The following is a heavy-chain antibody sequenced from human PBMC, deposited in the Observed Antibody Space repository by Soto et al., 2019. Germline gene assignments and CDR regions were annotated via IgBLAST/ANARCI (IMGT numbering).Heavy chain of an antibody. CDR3: ARYGLGPRSTSLGWFDP. CDR1: GGTFSSYA. V-gene: IGHV1-69*13. J-gene: IGHJ5*02. Sequence: ASVKVSCKASGGTFSSYAIIWVRQAPGQGLEWMGGIIPIFGTANYAQKFQGRVTITADESTSTAYMELSSLRSEDTAVYYCARYGLGPRSTSLGWFDPWGQGTLVTVSS. CDR2: IIPIFGTA. D-gene: IGHD2-2*01.